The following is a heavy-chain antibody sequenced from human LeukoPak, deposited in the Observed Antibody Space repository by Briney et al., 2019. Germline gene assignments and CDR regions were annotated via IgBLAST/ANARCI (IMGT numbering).Heavy chain of an antibody. V-gene: IGHV3-23*01. CDR3: AKQGFGC. J-gene: IGHJ4*02. CDR2: ISGSADNT. CDR1: GFTLSSYA. Sequence: LGGSLRPSCTASGFTLSSYAMSWVRQAPGEGLEWVSTISGSADNTNYAEAVKGRFTISRDNSKNTMYLQMNSLRAEDTAVYYCAKQGFGCWGQGTLVTVSS.